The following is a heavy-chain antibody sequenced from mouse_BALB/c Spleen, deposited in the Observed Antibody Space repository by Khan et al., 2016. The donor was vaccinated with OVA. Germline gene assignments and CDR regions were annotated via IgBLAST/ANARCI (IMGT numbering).Heavy chain of an antibody. D-gene: IGHD2-14*01. Sequence: QVQLQQPGAELARPGASVKMSCKASGYTFTTYTIHWVKQRPGQGLEWIGYIIPSNDYTNYNQKFKDRATLTADKSSSTAYMQRSSLTSEDSAVYYCAREGAYYRSDGWFAYWGQGTLVTVSA. CDR3: AREGAYYRSDGWFAY. V-gene: IGHV1-4*01. CDR2: IIPSNDYT. CDR1: GYTFTTYT. J-gene: IGHJ3*01.